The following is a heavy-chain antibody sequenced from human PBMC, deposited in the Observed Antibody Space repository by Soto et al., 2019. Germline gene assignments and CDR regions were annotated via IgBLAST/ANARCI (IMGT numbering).Heavy chain of an antibody. V-gene: IGHV1-46*01. CDR1: GYTFSDYY. J-gene: IGHJ4*02. Sequence: QVQLVQSGAEVKKPGASVKVSCKASGYTFSDYYIHWVRQAPGHGLDWMGIINPPDGSTTYAQKFQGRVSMTSDTSTTTVYMELSSLRSEDTAIYYCAGYYDSSAPPFDYWGQGTLVTVSS. CDR2: INPPDGST. CDR3: AGYYDSSAPPFDY. D-gene: IGHD3-22*01.